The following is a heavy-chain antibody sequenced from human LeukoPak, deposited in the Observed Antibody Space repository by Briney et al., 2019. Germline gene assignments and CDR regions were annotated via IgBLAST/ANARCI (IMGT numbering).Heavy chain of an antibody. CDR2: IYYNGST. CDR3: ARVPAGYYYYMDG. J-gene: IGHJ6*03. CDR1: GGSISSYY. Sequence: SETLSLTCTVSGGSISSYYWSWIRQPPGKGLEWIGYIYYNGSTNYNPALKSRVPISVDPSKNQFSLKLSSVTAADTAVYYCARVPAGYYYYMDGWRKGTNVTISS. V-gene: IGHV4-59*01. D-gene: IGHD6-19*01.